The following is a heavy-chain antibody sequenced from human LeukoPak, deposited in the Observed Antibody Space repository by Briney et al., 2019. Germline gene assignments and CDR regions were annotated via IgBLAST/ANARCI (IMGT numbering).Heavy chain of an antibody. Sequence: PSETLSLTCTVSGGSISSYYWSWTRQPPGKGLEWIGYIYYSGSTNYNPSLKSRVTISVDTSKNQFSLKLSSVTAADTAVYYCARGYYYGSGSYPWFDPWGQGTLVTVSS. J-gene: IGHJ5*02. CDR3: ARGYYYGSGSYPWFDP. CDR1: GGSISSYY. V-gene: IGHV4-59*08. CDR2: IYYSGST. D-gene: IGHD3-10*01.